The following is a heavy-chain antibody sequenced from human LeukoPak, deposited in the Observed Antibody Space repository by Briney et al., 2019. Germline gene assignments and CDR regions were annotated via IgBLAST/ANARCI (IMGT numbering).Heavy chain of an antibody. Sequence: TGGSLRLSCAASGFTFSNAWMSWVRQAPGKGLEWVGPIKSKTDGGTTDYAAPVKGRFTISRDDSKNTLYLQMNSLKTEDTAVYYCTTDRSGWYDYWGQGTLVTVSS. CDR3: TTDRSGWYDY. CDR1: GFTFSNAW. V-gene: IGHV3-15*01. J-gene: IGHJ4*02. CDR2: IKSKTDGGTT. D-gene: IGHD6-19*01.